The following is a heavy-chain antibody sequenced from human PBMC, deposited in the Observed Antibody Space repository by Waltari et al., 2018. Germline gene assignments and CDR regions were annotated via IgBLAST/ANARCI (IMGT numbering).Heavy chain of an antibody. D-gene: IGHD6-6*01. CDR1: GYSISSGYY. CDR3: ARHNEQQLVRGGFDY. J-gene: IGHJ4*02. CDR2: IYHSGST. V-gene: IGHV4-38-2*01. Sequence: QVQLQESGPGLVKPSETLSLTCAVSGYSISSGYYWGWIRPPPGKGLEWIGSIYHSGSTYYNPSLKSRVTISVDTSKNQFSLKLSSVTAADTAVYYCARHNEQQLVRGGFDYWGQGTLVTVSS.